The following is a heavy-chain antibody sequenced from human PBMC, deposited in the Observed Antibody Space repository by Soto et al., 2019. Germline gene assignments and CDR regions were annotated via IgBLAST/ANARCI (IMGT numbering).Heavy chain of an antibody. CDR1: GFSLSTNEVG. CDR3: AHTKPVDIDCGSTSCLSGHDY. V-gene: IGHV2-5*01. Sequence: QITLKESGPTLVKPTQTLTLTCSFSGFSLSTNEVGVGWIRQPPGKALEWLALISWTDDKRYSPSLDTSLTITKDTSKNQVVLTMTKMDTVDTATCYCAHTKPVDIDCGSTSCLSGHDYWGQGTLVTVSS. D-gene: IGHD2-2*01. J-gene: IGHJ4*02. CDR2: ISWTDDK.